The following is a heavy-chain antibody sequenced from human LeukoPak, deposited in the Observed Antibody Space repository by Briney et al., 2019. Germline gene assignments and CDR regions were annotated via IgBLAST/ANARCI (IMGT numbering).Heavy chain of an antibody. V-gene: IGHV1-18*01. Sequence: ASVKVSCKGSGYPFSSYGITWVRQAPGQGLEWVGWISAYNGHTQYGQNVQGRVTVTTETSTTTAYLELRNLTSDDTAVYFCASRAYYPFDFWGQGTLVTVSS. CDR2: ISAYNGHT. CDR3: ASRAYYPFDF. J-gene: IGHJ4*02. D-gene: IGHD1-26*01. CDR1: GYPFSSYG.